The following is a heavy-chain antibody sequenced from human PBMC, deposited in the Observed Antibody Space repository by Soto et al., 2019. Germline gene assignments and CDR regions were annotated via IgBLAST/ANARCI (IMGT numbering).Heavy chain of an antibody. V-gene: IGHV3-74*01. CDR3: ARDPHYFYDSTGYYDY. Sequence: PGGSLRLSCAASGFSVSSSHMIWVRQAPGKGLVWVSRINSDGSSTSYADSVKGRFTISRDNAKNTLYLQMNSLRAEDTAVYYCARDPHYFYDSTGYYDYWGKGTLVTVSS. CDR2: INSDGSST. J-gene: IGHJ4*02. D-gene: IGHD3-22*01. CDR1: GFSVSSSH.